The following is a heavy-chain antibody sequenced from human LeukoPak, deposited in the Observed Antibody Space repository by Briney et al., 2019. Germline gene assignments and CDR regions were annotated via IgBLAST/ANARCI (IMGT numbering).Heavy chain of an antibody. CDR2: VSYDATKT. CDR3: ARDSHATGWGHFDY. CDR1: GFTFTNYA. D-gene: IGHD6-19*01. J-gene: IGHJ4*02. V-gene: IGHV3-30*04. Sequence: GGSLRLSCTASGFTFTNYAINWVRQGPGKGLEWMALVSYDATKTFYADSVKGRFTISRDNSKNTVYLQMDGLRVDDTAVYYCARDSHATGWGHFDYWGLGTLVTVSS.